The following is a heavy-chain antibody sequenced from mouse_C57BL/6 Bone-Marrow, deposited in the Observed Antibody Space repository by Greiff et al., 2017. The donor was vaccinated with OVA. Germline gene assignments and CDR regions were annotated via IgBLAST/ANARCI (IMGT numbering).Heavy chain of an antibody. CDR1: GYTFTSYW. CDR2: IHPNSGST. D-gene: IGHD2-4*01. Sequence: QVQLQQPGAELVKPGASVKLSCKASGYTFTSYWMHWVKQRPGQGLEWIGMIHPNSGSTNYNEKFKNKATLTVDKSSSTAYMQLSSLTSEDSAVYYCARWGLRRSWFAYWGQGTLVTVSA. CDR3: ARWGLRRSWFAY. J-gene: IGHJ3*01. V-gene: IGHV1-64*01.